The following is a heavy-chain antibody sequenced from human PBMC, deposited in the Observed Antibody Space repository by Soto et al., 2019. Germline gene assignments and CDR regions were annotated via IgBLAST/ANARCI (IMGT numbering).Heavy chain of an antibody. CDR2: AYYRSKWSY. CDR3: ATGRDSSFDS. V-gene: IGHV6-1*01. J-gene: IGHJ4*02. CDR1: GASVSRNGGA. D-gene: IGHD6-13*01. Sequence: KQSPTLSLTCAVSGASVSRNGGAWNWIRQSPSRGLEWLGRAYYRSKWSYEYAVSVKSRININPDTAKNQFSLQLNSVTPEDTAIYYCATGRDSSFDSWGQGTLVTVSS.